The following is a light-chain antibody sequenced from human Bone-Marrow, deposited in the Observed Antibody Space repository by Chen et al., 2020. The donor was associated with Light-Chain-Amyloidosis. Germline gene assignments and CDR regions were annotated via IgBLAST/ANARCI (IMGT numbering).Light chain of an antibody. CDR3: SSYAANYAYV. J-gene: IGLJ1*01. CDR1: SSDVGRFDY. Sequence: QSALTQPHSVSGSPGQSVTISSTGTSSDVGRFDYVSWYQQPPGKAPKVMIYDVSNRPSGFPDRFSGSHSGNTASLTISRLQGEDEADYYCSSYAANYAYVFGAGTKVTVL. V-gene: IGLV2-11*01. CDR2: DVS.